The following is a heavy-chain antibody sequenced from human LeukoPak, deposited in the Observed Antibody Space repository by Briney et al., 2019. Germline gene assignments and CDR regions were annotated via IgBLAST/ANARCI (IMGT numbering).Heavy chain of an antibody. V-gene: IGHV1-2*06. Sequence: GASVNVSCKTSGYTFTVHYMNWVRQAPGQGLEWKGRINPTTGVANYAQKFQGRITVTRDTSINTAYMELSSLTSDDTAVYYCARLDRNYYYLDVWGQGTTVTVSS. J-gene: IGHJ6*03. CDR2: INPTTGVA. D-gene: IGHD1-1*01. CDR1: GYTFTVHY. CDR3: ARLDRNYYYLDV.